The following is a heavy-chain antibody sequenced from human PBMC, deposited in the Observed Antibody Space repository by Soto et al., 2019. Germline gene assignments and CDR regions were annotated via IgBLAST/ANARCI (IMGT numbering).Heavy chain of an antibody. V-gene: IGHV4-59*01. CDR2: IYYSGST. CDR3: ARSPFRNYFDY. D-gene: IGHD2-21*01. CDR1: GGSISSYY. Sequence: SETLSLTCTVSGGSISSYYWSWIRQPPGKGLEWIGYIYYSGSTNYNPSLKSRVTISVDTSKNQFSLKLSSVTAADTAVYYCARSPFRNYFDYWGQGTLVTVSS. J-gene: IGHJ4*02.